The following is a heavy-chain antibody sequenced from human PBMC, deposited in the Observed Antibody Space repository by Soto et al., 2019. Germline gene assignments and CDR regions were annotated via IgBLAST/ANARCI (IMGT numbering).Heavy chain of an antibody. D-gene: IGHD6-19*01. V-gene: IGHV3-30-3*01. CDR3: ARDLNTGGWKTFDY. CDR2: TSHAGGSE. CDR1: GFAFSSYA. J-gene: IGHJ4*02. Sequence: QVQLVESGGGVVQPGRSLRLSCAASGFAFSSYAMHWVRQAPGKGLEWLALTSHAGGSEHYADSVKGRFTISRDNSRNTLYLQMNSLRGEDTGVYYCARDLNTGGWKTFDYWGQGTLVTVSS.